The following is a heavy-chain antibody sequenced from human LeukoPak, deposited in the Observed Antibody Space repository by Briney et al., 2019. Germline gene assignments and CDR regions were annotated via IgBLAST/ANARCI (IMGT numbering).Heavy chain of an antibody. V-gene: IGHV3-30*02. Sequence: PGGSLRLSCAASGFTFTNYGMHWVRQAPGKGLEWVAFIRYDGSNKYYADSVKGRFTISRDNSKNTLYLQMNSLRAEDTAVYYCARDGTTGGSSWSLDAIGAFDXXXQGXXXTVXS. D-gene: IGHD6-13*01. CDR1: GFTFTNYG. CDR3: ARDGTTGGSSWSLDAIGAFDX. J-gene: IGHJ3*02. CDR2: IRYDGSNK.